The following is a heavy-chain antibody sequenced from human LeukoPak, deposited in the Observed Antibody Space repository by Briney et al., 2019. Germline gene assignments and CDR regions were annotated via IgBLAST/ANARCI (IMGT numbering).Heavy chain of an antibody. D-gene: IGHD3-16*02. Sequence: GGSLRLSCAASGFTFRNYGMHWVRQAPGKGLEWVAYIRFDGSNTYYADSVKGRFTISRDDSNNALYLQMNSLRAEDTAVYYCAKLYQPDYWGQGTLVTVSS. V-gene: IGHV3-30*02. CDR1: GFTFRNYG. CDR2: IRFDGSNT. J-gene: IGHJ4*02. CDR3: AKLYQPDY.